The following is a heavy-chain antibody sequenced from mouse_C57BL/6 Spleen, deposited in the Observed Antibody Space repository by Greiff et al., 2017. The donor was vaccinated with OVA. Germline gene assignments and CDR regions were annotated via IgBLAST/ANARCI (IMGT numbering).Heavy chain of an antibody. CDR2: LSSGSSTI. Sequence: EVKLVESGGGLVKPGGSLKLSCAASGFTFSDYGMHWVRQAPGKGLEWVAYLSSGSSTIYYADTVKGRFPLSRDNAKNTLFLQMTSLRSEDTAMYYCARNSNWDGFDYWGQGTTLTVSS. D-gene: IGHD4-1*01. V-gene: IGHV5-17*01. CDR1: GFTFSDYG. CDR3: ARNSNWDGFDY. J-gene: IGHJ2*01.